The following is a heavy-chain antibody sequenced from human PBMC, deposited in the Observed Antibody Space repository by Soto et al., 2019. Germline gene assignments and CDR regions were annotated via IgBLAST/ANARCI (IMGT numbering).Heavy chain of an antibody. CDR3: ARDARVVPADPPHYYYYMDV. J-gene: IGHJ6*03. Sequence: GGSLRLSCAASGFTFSDYYMSWIRQAPGKGLEWVSYISSSGSTIYYADSVKGRFTISRDNAKNSLYLQMNSLRAEDTAVYYCARDARVVPADPPHYYYYMDVWGKGTTVTVSS. CDR1: GFTFSDYY. V-gene: IGHV3-11*01. D-gene: IGHD2-2*01. CDR2: ISSSGSTI.